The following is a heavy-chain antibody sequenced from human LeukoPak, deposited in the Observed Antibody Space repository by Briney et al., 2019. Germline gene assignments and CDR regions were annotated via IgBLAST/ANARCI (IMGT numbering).Heavy chain of an antibody. CDR1: GFTLTKLY. CDR3: ATITGSIDY. D-gene: IGHD1-1*01. CDR2: FDPEGGAT. Sequence: ASVTVSCKVSGFTLTKLYIHWVRQSRGKGLEWMGGFDPEGGATMYAQNFQDRVTMTEDSSTDTAYMELTSLRSEDTAVYYCATITGSIDYWGQGTLVTVSS. V-gene: IGHV1-24*01. J-gene: IGHJ4*02.